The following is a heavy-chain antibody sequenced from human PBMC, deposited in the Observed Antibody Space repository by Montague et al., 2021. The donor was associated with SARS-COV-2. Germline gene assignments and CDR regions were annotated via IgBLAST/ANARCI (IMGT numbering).Heavy chain of an antibody. CDR3: ARLAYCGADCFSGWEIFFDS. D-gene: IGHD2-21*02. CDR2: INHSRSS. CDR1: GGSFSSYY. J-gene: IGHJ4*02. V-gene: IGHV4-34*01. Sequence: SETLSLTCAVSGGSFSSYYWSWIRQPPGKGLEWIAEINHSRSSXXXPSXXXRVTMSVDTSKNQFSLKLNSVTVADTAVYYCARLAYCGADCFSGWEIFFDSWGQGTLVTVSS.